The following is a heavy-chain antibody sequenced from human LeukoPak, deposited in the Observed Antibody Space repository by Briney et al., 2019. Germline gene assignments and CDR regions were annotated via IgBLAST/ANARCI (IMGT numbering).Heavy chain of an antibody. CDR3: ARDPDYGDYFDY. CDR2: IWYDGSNK. J-gene: IGHJ4*02. CDR1: GFTFSSYG. V-gene: IGHV3-33*01. Sequence: GGSLRLSCAASGFTFSSYGMHWVRQAPGKGLEWVAVIWYDGSNKYYADSVKGRFTISRDNSKNTLYLQMNSLRAEDTAVYYCARDPDYGDYFDYWGQGTLVTVSS. D-gene: IGHD4-17*01.